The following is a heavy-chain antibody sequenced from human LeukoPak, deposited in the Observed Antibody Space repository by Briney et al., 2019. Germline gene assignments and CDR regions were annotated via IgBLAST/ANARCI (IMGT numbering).Heavy chain of an antibody. CDR1: GFTFSYYA. Sequence: GGSLRLSCAASGFTFSYYAMHWVRQAPGKGLEWVAVISYDGSSKYYADSVKGRFTISRDNSKNTLYLQMNSLRAEDTAVYYCARVLNYYDSSGYYFSYWGQGTLVTISS. CDR2: ISYDGSSK. V-gene: IGHV3-30-3*01. D-gene: IGHD3-22*01. CDR3: ARVLNYYDSSGYYFSY. J-gene: IGHJ4*02.